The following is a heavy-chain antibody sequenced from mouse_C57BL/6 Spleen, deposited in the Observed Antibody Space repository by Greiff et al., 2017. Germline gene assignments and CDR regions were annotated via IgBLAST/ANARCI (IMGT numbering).Heavy chain of an antibody. D-gene: IGHD4-1*01. J-gene: IGHJ2*01. CDR3: ARWDLYYFDY. V-gene: IGHV1-18*01. CDR2: INPNNGGT. Sequence: VQLQQSGPELVKPGASVKISCKASGYTFTDYNMDWVKQSHGKSLEWIGDINPNNGGTIYNQKFKGKATLTVDKSSSTAYMELRSLTSEDTAVYYCARWDLYYFDYWGQGTTLTVSS. CDR1: GYTFTDYN.